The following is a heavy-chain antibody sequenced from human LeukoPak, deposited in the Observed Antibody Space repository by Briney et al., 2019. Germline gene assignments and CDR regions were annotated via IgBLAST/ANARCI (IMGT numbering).Heavy chain of an antibody. D-gene: IGHD3-22*01. J-gene: IGHJ5*02. Sequence: GGSLRLSCAASGFTFSSYEMNWVRQAPGKGLEWVSYISSSGSTIYYADSVKGRFTIPRDNAKNSLYLQMNSLRAEDTAVYYCARGSGYYYDSSGYYSNWFDPWGQGTLVTVSS. CDR2: ISSSGSTI. CDR1: GFTFSSYE. V-gene: IGHV3-48*03. CDR3: ARGSGYYYDSSGYYSNWFDP.